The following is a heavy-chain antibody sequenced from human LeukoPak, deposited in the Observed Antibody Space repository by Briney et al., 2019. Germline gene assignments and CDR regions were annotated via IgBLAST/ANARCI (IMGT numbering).Heavy chain of an antibody. CDR1: GGSISSYY. Sequence: SETLSLTCTVSGGSISSYYWSWIRQPPGKGLEWIGYIYYSGSTNYNPSLKSRVTISVDTSKNQFSLKLSSVTAADTAVYYCASTEGYSSSWYGYFQHWGQGTLVTVSS. J-gene: IGHJ1*01. CDR3: ASTEGYSSSWYGYFQH. CDR2: IYYSGST. V-gene: IGHV4-59*01. D-gene: IGHD6-13*01.